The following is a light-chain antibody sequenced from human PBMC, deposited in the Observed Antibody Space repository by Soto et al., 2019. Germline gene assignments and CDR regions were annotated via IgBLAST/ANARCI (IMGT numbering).Light chain of an antibody. V-gene: IGKV3-11*01. CDR2: AAS. CDR1: QSVSGY. CDR3: QQRSNWPPMYT. Sequence: EIVLTQSPATLSLSPGERATLSCRASQSVSGYLAWYQQKAGQAPRLLIYAASNRATGIPARFSGSGSGTDFTLTISSLEPEDFAVYYCQQRSNWPPMYTFGQGTKLEIK. J-gene: IGKJ2*01.